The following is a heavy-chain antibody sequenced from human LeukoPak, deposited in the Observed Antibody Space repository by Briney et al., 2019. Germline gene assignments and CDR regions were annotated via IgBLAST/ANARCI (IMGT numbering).Heavy chain of an antibody. J-gene: IGHJ5*02. V-gene: IGHV1-46*01. Sequence: AASVKVSCKASGYTFTSYYMHWVRQAPGQGLEWMGIINPSGGSTSYAQKFQGRVTITADKSTSTAYMELSSLRSEDTAVYYCARGTGYSSSWNWFDPWGQGTLVTVSS. CDR3: ARGTGYSSSWNWFDP. CDR2: INPSGGST. D-gene: IGHD6-13*01. CDR1: GYTFTSYY.